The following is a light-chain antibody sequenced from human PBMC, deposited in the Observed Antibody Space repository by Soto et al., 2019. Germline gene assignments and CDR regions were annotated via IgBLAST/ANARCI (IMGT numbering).Light chain of an antibody. CDR1: SSDVGGYKY. CDR2: DIR. V-gene: IGLV2-14*03. CDR3: SSYTSSSTRV. Sequence: QSALTQPASVSGSPGQSITISCTGTSSDVGGYKYVSWYQQHPGKAPKLMIYDIRNRPSGVSNRFSGSKSGNTASLTNSGLHAEYEADYYCSSYTSSSTRVFGTAAKLTV. J-gene: IGLJ1*01.